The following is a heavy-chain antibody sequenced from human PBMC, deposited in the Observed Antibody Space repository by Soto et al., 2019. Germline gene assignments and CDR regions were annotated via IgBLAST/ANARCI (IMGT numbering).Heavy chain of an antibody. D-gene: IGHD3-22*01. CDR3: ARDEGGSVVPYWFDS. CDR2: IYYSGST. J-gene: IGHJ5*01. V-gene: IGHV4-39*07. CDR1: RGSISSGTNY. Sequence: PSETLSLTCTVSRGSISSGTNYCASIRHPPGKGLECIANIYYSGSTFYNPSLKSRVTISLDTSKNQFSLKLASMTAADTAMYYCARDEGGSVVPYWFDSWGRGTLVTVSS.